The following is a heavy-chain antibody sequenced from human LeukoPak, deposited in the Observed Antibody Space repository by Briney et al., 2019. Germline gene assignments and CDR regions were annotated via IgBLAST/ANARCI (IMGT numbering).Heavy chain of an antibody. V-gene: IGHV4-61*02. CDR3: ARSDNYYDSSGLFDY. Sequence: SETLSLTCTVSGGSISSGSYYWSWIRQPAGKGLEWIGRIYTSGSTNYNPSLKSRVTISVDTSKNQFSLKLSSVTAADTAVYYCARSDNYYDSSGLFDYWGQGTLVTVSS. D-gene: IGHD3-22*01. CDR2: IYTSGST. CDR1: GGSISSGSYY. J-gene: IGHJ4*02.